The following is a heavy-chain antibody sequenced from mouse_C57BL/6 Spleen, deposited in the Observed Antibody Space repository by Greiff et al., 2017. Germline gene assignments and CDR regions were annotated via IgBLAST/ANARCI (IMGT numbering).Heavy chain of an antibody. D-gene: IGHD1-1*01. CDR1: GYAFSSYW. Sequence: VKLMESGAELVKPGASVKISCKASGYAFSSYWMNWVKQRPGKGLEWIGQIYPGDGDTNYNGKFKGKATLTADKSSSTAYMQLSSLTSEDSAVYCCARATVVSYWYFDVWGTGTTVTVSS. CDR3: ARATVVSYWYFDV. CDR2: IYPGDGDT. V-gene: IGHV1-80*01. J-gene: IGHJ1*03.